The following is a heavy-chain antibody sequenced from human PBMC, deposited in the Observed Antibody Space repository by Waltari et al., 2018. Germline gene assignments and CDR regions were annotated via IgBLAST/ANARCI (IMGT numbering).Heavy chain of an antibody. D-gene: IGHD2-2*01. CDR3: AKDHVVVVPGGMPKVFDD. CDR2: ISVEGSIK. J-gene: IGHJ4*02. Sequence: QVHLVESGGGVVQPGGSLRLSCAASGVIVSRYGLHWVRAAPGKGLAWVAVISVEGSIKYYAGSVKGRCNGSRDNAKNTLLLRMNSLRAEDTAVYYGAKDHVVVVPGGMPKVFDDWGQGTLVTVSS. V-gene: IGHV3-30*02. CDR1: GVIVSRYG.